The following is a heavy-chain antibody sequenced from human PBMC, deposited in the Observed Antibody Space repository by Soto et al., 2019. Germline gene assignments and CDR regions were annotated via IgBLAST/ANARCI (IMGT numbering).Heavy chain of an antibody. V-gene: IGHV3-53*01. J-gene: IGHJ4*02. Sequence: EVQLVESGGGLIQPGESLRLSCAASGFTVSISYMSWVRQAPGKGLEWVSTIYRDGSTYYADSVEGRFTISRDNSKNTLYLQMNSLRAEDTATYYCARGKGIGWYESSDYWGQGTFVTVSS. D-gene: IGHD6-19*01. CDR3: ARGKGIGWYESSDY. CDR1: GFTVSISY. CDR2: IYRDGST.